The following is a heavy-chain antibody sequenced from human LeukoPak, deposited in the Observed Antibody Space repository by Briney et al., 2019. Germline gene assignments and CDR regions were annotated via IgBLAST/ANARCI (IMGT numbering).Heavy chain of an antibody. J-gene: IGHJ6*03. CDR1: GGSISSYY. D-gene: IGHD2-21*02. CDR2: IYTSGST. CDR3: ARDSYCGGDCYSGYRPVNYYYYYMDV. V-gene: IGHV4-4*07. Sequence: SETLSLTCTVSGGSISSYYWSWIRQPAGKGLEWIGRIYTSGSTNYNPSLKSRVTMSVDTSKNQFSLKLSSVTAADTAVYYCARDSYCGGDCYSGYRPVNYYYYYMDVWGKGTTVTISS.